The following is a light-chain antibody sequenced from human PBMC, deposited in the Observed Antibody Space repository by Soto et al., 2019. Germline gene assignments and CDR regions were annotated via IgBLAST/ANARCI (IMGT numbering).Light chain of an antibody. J-gene: IGKJ1*01. Sequence: DIQMTQSPSTLSASVGDIVTITCPSSQSISRWLAWYQQKPGKAPKLLIYTASSLERGVPSRFSGSGAGTECPLSLSSLQPHDFAAYYCQQDNCYSRLLGQGTQVESK. CDR1: QSISRW. CDR2: TAS. CDR3: QQDNCYSRL. V-gene: IGKV1-5*03.